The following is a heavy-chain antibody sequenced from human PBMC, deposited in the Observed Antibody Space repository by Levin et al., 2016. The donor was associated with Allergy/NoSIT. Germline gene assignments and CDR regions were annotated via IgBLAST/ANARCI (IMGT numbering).Heavy chain of an antibody. D-gene: IGHD6-19*01. CDR3: ARDLLDWWLIQGGWFDP. CDR1: GYTFTGYY. J-gene: IGHJ5*02. Sequence: ASVKVSCKASGYTFTGYYMHWVRQAPGQGLEWMGWINPNSGGTNYAQKFQGRVTMTRDTSISTAYMELSRLTSDDTAVYYCARDLLDWWLIQGGWFDPWGQGTLVTVSS. V-gene: IGHV1-2*02. CDR2: INPNSGGT.